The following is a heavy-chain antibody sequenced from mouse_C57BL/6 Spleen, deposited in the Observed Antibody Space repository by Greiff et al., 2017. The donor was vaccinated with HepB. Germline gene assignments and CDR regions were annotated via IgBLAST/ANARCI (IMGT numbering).Heavy chain of an antibody. CDR3: ARRRSYYAMDY. V-gene: IGHV1-26*01. CDR2: INPNNGGT. CDR1: GYTFTDYY. J-gene: IGHJ4*01. Sequence: EVQLQQSGPELVKPGASVKISCKASGYTFTDYYMNWVKQSHGKSLEWIGDINPNNGGTSYNQKFKGKATLTVDKSSSTAYMELRSLTSEDSAVYYCARRRSYYAMDYWGQGTSVTVSS.